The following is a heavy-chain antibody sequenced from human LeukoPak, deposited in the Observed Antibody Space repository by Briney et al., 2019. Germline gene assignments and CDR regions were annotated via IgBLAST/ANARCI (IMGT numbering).Heavy chain of an antibody. CDR3: ARDSSGYDYGLGNYFDY. D-gene: IGHD5-12*01. J-gene: IGHJ4*02. CDR1: GFTFSSYG. Sequence: PPGGSLRLSCAASGFTFSSYGMHWVRQAPGKGLEWVAVISYDGSNKYYADSVKGRFTISRDNSKNTLYLQMNSLRAEDTAVYYCARDSSGYDYGLGNYFDYWGQGTLVTVSS. V-gene: IGHV3-30*19. CDR2: ISYDGSNK.